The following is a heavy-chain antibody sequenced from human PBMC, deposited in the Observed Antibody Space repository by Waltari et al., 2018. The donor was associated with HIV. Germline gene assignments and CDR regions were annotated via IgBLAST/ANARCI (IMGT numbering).Heavy chain of an antibody. Sequence: QVHVVESGGGVVQPGGSLRLSCAASGILFKNYDMHWVRQAPGKGLQWVALILYDPSKKYYIDSVKGRYIISRDNSKNALFLEMNALRHEDTAKYYCAKDGAPGRDVFFDIWGQGTMVTVSS. CDR3: AKDGAPGRDVFFDI. J-gene: IGHJ3*02. CDR1: GILFKNYD. CDR2: ILYDPSKK. V-gene: IGHV3-30*02. D-gene: IGHD1-26*01.